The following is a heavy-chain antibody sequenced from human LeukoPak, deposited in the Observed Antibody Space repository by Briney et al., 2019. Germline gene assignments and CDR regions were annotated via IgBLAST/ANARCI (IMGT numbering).Heavy chain of an antibody. Sequence: AGSMRLSCAASGFTFSSYSMNWVRQAARKGLEWVSSISSSSSYIYYADSVKGRFTISRDNAKNSLYLQMNSLRAEDTAVYYCARSGDSSGYYYFDYWGQGTLVTVSS. CDR2: ISSSSSYI. CDR3: ARSGDSSGYYYFDY. J-gene: IGHJ4*02. CDR1: GFTFSSYS. D-gene: IGHD3-22*01. V-gene: IGHV3-21*01.